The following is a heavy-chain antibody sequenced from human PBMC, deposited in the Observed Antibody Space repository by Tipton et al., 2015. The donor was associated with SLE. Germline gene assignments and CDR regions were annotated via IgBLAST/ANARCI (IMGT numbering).Heavy chain of an antibody. V-gene: IGHV4-61*05. CDR3: ARDEYRYDGTGYHLLGHFDY. CDR2: VYYSGST. J-gene: IGHJ4*02. Sequence: TLSLTCSVSGDSISNNNYFWGWIRQPPGKGLEWIGYVYYSGSTNYSPSLKSRVTISVDTPKNQFSLKLSSVTAADTAVYYCARDEYRYDGTGYHLLGHFDYWGQGTLVTVSS. D-gene: IGHD3-22*01. CDR1: GDSISNNNYF.